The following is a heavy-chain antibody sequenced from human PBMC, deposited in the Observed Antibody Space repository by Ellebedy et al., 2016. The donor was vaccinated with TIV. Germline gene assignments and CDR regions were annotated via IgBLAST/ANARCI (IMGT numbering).Heavy chain of an antibody. CDR3: AREIRAYDS. CDR2: TYYRSKWYN. J-gene: IGHJ4*02. V-gene: IGHV6-1*01. CDR1: GDSVSSKSAA. Sequence: SQTLSLTCAISGDSVSSKSAAWTWLRQSPWRGLECLGRTYYRSKWYNEYAVSVESRITINSDTSKNQFSLQLSYVTPEDTAIYYCAREIRAYDSWGQGTLVTVSS.